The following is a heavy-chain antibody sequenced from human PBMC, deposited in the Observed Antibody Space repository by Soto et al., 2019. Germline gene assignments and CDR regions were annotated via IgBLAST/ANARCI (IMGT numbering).Heavy chain of an antibody. CDR3: ARESSGLNYYYYGMDV. CDR1: GYTFTSYG. J-gene: IGHJ6*02. V-gene: IGHV1-18*01. CDR2: ISAYKGNT. D-gene: IGHD3-10*01. Sequence: QVQLVQSGAEVKKPGASVKVSCKASGYTFTSYGISWVRQAPGQGLEWMGWISAYKGNTNYAQKLQGRVTMTTDTSTRTDYMELRSLRSDDTAVYYCARESSGLNYYYYGMDVWGQGTTVTVSS.